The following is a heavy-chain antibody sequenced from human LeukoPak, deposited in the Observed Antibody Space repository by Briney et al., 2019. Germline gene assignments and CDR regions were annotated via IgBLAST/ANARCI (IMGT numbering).Heavy chain of an antibody. CDR2: IYYSGST. CDR3: ARHDWFDP. J-gene: IGHJ5*02. V-gene: IGHV4-59*08. CDR1: GGSISSYY. Sequence: PSETLSLTCTVSGGSISSYYWNWIRQPPGKGLEWIGYIYYSGSTYYNPSLKSRVTISVDTSKNQFSLKLNSVTAADTAVYYCARHDWFDPWGQGTLVTVSS.